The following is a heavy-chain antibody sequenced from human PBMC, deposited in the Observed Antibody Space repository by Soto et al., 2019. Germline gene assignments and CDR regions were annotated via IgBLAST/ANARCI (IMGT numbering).Heavy chain of an antibody. D-gene: IGHD6-13*01. V-gene: IGHV3-21*01. CDR2: ISSSSSYI. Sequence: EVQLVESGGGLVKPGGSLRLSCAASGFTFSSYSMNWVRQAPGKGLEWVSSISSSSSYIYYADSVKGRFTISRDNAKNSLYLQMNSLRAEDTAVYYCARFFSLPAAGPRGYYYYYGMDVWGQGTTVTVSS. CDR3: ARFFSLPAAGPRGYYYYYGMDV. J-gene: IGHJ6*02. CDR1: GFTFSSYS.